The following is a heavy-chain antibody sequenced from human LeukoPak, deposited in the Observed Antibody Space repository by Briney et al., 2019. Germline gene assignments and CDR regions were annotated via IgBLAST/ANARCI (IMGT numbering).Heavy chain of an antibody. CDR1: GGSFSGYY. D-gene: IGHD6-19*01. Sequence: SETLSLTCAVYGGSFSGYYWIWIRQPPGKGLEWIGSIYYSGSTYYNPSLKSRVTISVDTSKNQFSLKLSSVTAADTAVYYCARRRAVAGTYGPWGQGTLVTVSS. V-gene: IGHV4-34*01. CDR3: ARRRAVAGTYGP. J-gene: IGHJ5*02. CDR2: IYYSGST.